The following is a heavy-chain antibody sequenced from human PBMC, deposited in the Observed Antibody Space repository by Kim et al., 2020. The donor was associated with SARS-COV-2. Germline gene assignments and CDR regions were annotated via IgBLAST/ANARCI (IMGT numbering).Heavy chain of an antibody. D-gene: IGHD6-19*01. CDR2: INSDGSST. Sequence: GGSLRLSCAASGFSFSSYWMHWVRQAPGKGLVWVSRINSDGSSTSYADSVKGRFTISRDNAKNTLYLQMNSLRAEDTAVYYCAREEGGKWGMGREQWLADYYYYGMDVWGQGTTVTVSS. V-gene: IGHV3-74*01. J-gene: IGHJ6*02. CDR3: AREEGGKWGMGREQWLADYYYYGMDV. CDR1: GFSFSSYW.